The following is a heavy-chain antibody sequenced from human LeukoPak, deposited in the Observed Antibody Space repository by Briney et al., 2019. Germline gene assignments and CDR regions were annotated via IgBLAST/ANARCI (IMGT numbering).Heavy chain of an antibody. D-gene: IGHD2-15*01. CDR1: GGSISSSSYY. J-gene: IGHJ4*02. CDR3: ARGGYCSGSSCSTFDY. Sequence: SETLSLTCTVSGGSISSSSYYWGWIRQPPGKGLEWIGRIHTSGSTNYNPSLKSRVTMSVDTSKNQLSVKLSSVTAADTAVYYCARGGYCSGSSCSTFDYWGQGTLVTVSS. CDR2: IHTSGST. V-gene: IGHV4-39*07.